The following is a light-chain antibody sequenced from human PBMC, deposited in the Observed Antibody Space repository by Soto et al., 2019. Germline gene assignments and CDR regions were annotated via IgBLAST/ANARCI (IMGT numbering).Light chain of an antibody. CDR3: QQYSSSPVT. V-gene: IGKV3-20*01. CDR1: QSVRNTY. CDR2: GVS. Sequence: ENVLAQSPGTLSLSPGERATLSCRASQSVRNTYLAWYQQKPGQAPRLLIYGVSSRATGIPDRFSGSGSGTDFTLTISRLEHEDFDVYYCQQYSSSPVTLGGGTKADIK. J-gene: IGKJ4*01.